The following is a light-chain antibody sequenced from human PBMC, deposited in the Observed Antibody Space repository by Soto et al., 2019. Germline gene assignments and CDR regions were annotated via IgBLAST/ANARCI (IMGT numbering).Light chain of an antibody. CDR2: GAS. J-gene: IGKJ5*01. CDR3: QQYGSSPIT. CDR1: QSFISSY. Sequence: EIVLSQSPGTLSLSPGERATLSCRASQSFISSYLAWYHQKPGQAPRLLIYGASSRATGIPDRFSGSGSGTDFTLTISRLEPEDFAVYYCQQYGSSPITFGQGTRLEIK. V-gene: IGKV3-20*01.